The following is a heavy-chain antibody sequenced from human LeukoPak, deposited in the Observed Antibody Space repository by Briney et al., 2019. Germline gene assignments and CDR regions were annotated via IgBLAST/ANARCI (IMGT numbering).Heavy chain of an antibody. D-gene: IGHD3-22*01. CDR3: ASSHYYDSSGYYPLDAFDI. Sequence: PVASVKVSCKASGYTFTSYDINWVRQAPGQGLEWMGGIIPIFGTANYAQKFQGRVTITTDESTSTAYMELSSLRSEDTAVYYCASSHYYDSSGYYPLDAFDIWGQGTMVTVSS. V-gene: IGHV1-69*05. CDR2: IIPIFGTA. CDR1: GYTFTSYD. J-gene: IGHJ3*02.